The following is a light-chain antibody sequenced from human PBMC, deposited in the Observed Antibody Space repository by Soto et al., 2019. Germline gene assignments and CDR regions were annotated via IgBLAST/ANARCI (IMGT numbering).Light chain of an antibody. CDR2: GAS. J-gene: IGKJ5*01. V-gene: IGKV3-20*01. CDR1: QSVSSTY. CDR3: HQYGSSPT. Sequence: EIVLTQSPGTLSLSPGERATLSCRASQSVSSTYIAWYQQKAGQSPRLLIYGASSRATGIPDRFSGSGSGTDFTLTISRLEPEDFAVYYCHQYGSSPTFGQGKRLE.